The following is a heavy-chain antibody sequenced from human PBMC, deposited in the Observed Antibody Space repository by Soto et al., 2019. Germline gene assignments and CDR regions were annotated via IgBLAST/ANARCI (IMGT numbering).Heavy chain of an antibody. Sequence: SETLSLTCSVSGGSIRRSSYFWGWIRQPPGKGLEWIGSIYYSGNTYYNPSLKSRVTISVDTSKSQFSLKLTSVTAADTAVYYCARDQLEGNWFDPWGQGTLVTVSS. CDR1: GGSIRRSSYF. CDR2: IYYSGNT. J-gene: IGHJ5*02. D-gene: IGHD1-1*01. CDR3: ARDQLEGNWFDP. V-gene: IGHV4-39*07.